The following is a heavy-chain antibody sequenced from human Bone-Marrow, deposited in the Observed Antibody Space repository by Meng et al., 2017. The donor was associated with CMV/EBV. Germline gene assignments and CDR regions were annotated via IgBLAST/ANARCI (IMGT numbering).Heavy chain of an antibody. CDR2: ISGSGDST. V-gene: IGHV3-23*01. CDR3: ARDAYCSSIRCYLGAGFFDY. Sequence: GESLKISCAASGFTFSTYAMTWVRQAPGKGLEWVSTISGSGDSTYSADSVKGRFTISRDNSKNTLYLQMNSLRAEDTAVYYCARDAYCSSIRCYLGAGFFDYWGQGTLVTVSS. D-gene: IGHD2-2*01. CDR1: GFTFSTYA. J-gene: IGHJ4*02.